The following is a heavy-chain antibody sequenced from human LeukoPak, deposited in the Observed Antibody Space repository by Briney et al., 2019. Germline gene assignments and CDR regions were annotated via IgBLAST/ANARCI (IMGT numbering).Heavy chain of an antibody. D-gene: IGHD2-8*02. Sequence: PGESLRLSCAASGFXFXNYAMXWXXXAPGXGLEWVXGISGSGGNTYYADSVKGRFTISRDNSKKTLHLQMNSLRAEDTAVYYCAKGGRDTGGNWFDPWGQGTLVTVSS. J-gene: IGHJ5*02. CDR3: AKGGRDTGGNWFDP. CDR1: GFXFXNYA. V-gene: IGHV3-23*01. CDR2: ISGSGGNT.